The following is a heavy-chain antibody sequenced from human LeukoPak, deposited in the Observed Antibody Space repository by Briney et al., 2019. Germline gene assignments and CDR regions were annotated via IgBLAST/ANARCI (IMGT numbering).Heavy chain of an antibody. D-gene: IGHD3-10*01. CDR1: DASFSGYY. CDR3: SRGGDASKAGKY. CDR2: IHPSGSP. J-gene: IGHJ4*02. V-gene: IGHV4-34*01. Sequence: PSETLSLTCAIYDASFSGYYWSWIRQPPGKGLEWIGEIHPSGSPSYNPSLESRTIISVDAFKNQFSLILNSVTAADTALYFCSRGGDASKAGKYWGQGALVTVSS.